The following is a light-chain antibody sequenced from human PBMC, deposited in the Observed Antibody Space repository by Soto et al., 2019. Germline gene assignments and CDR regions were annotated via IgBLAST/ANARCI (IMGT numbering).Light chain of an antibody. CDR1: QSLLHSNGYNY. J-gene: IGKJ4*01. V-gene: IGKV2-28*01. Sequence: DIVMTQSPLSLPVTPGEPASISCRSSQSLLHSNGYNYLDWYLQKPGQSPQLLIYLGSNRASGVPDRFSGSGSGTDFTPKISRVEAEDVGVYYCMQALPEVTFGGGTKVEIK. CDR2: LGS. CDR3: MQALPEVT.